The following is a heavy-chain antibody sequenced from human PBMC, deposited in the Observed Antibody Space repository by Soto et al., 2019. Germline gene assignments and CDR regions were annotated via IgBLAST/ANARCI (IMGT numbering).Heavy chain of an antibody. V-gene: IGHV4-59*01. Sequence: SETLSLTCTVSGGSISSYYWSWIRQPPGKGLEWIGYIYYSGSTNYNPSLKSRVTISVDTSKNQFSLKLSSVTAADTAVYYCARDKIAVAGTWALYYYGMDVWGQGTTVTVSS. CDR2: IYYSGST. CDR1: GGSISSYY. J-gene: IGHJ6*02. CDR3: ARDKIAVAGTWALYYYGMDV. D-gene: IGHD6-19*01.